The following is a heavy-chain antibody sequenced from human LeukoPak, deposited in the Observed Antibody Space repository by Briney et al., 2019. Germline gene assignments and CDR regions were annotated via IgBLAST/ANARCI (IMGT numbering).Heavy chain of an antibody. CDR2: IYHSGST. V-gene: IGHV4-38-2*02. D-gene: IGHD3-3*01. CDR1: GYSISSGYY. Sequence: PSETLSLTCAVSGYSISSGYYWGWIRQPPGKGLERIGSIYHSGSTYYNPSLKSRVTISVDTSKNQFSLKLSSVTAADTAVYYCARERFLEWLLSGYFDYWGQGTLVTVSS. CDR3: ARERFLEWLLSGYFDY. J-gene: IGHJ4*02.